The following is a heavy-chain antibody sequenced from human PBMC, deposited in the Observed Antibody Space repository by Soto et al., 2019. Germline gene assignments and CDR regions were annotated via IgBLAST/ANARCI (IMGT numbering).Heavy chain of an antibody. CDR3: TRDRAPGLAI. CDR1: GYGLDSRG. D-gene: IGHD1-1*01. J-gene: IGHJ3*02. CDR2: ISADTGNT. V-gene: IGHV1-18*03. Sequence: GAPAKVTSEASGYGLDSRGRRWVRQAPGQGLEWMGWISADTGNTNYLQKVQGRVTMTRDTSTSTVYMELRRLTSEDMAVYFCTRDRAPGLAIWGQGTMVTVSS.